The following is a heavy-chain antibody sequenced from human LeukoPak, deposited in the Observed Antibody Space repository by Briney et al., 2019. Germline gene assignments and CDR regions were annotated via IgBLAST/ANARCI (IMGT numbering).Heavy chain of an antibody. CDR1: GGSISSSTYY. V-gene: IGHV4-39*02. CDR2: IYYNGST. D-gene: IGHD3-22*01. Sequence: KPSETLSLTCTVSGGSISSSTYYWGWIRQPPGKGLEWIGSIYYNGSTYYNPSLKSRVTISVDTSKNQFSLKLSSVTAADTAVYYCARDVYYYDSSGYSRFDYWGQGTLVTVSS. CDR3: ARDVYYYDSSGYSRFDY. J-gene: IGHJ4*02.